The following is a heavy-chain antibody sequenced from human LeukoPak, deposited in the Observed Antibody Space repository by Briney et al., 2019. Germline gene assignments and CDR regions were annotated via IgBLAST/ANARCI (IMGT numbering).Heavy chain of an antibody. CDR1: GGSISSYY. J-gene: IGHJ4*02. V-gene: IGHV4-59*01. CDR2: IYYSGST. D-gene: IGHD2-15*01. CDR3: ARGGRHTFDY. Sequence: SETLSLTCTASGGSISSYYWSWIRQPPGKGLEWIGYIYYSGSTNYNPSLKSRVTISVDTSKNQFSLKLSSVTAANTAVYYCARGGRHTFDYWGQGTLVTVSS.